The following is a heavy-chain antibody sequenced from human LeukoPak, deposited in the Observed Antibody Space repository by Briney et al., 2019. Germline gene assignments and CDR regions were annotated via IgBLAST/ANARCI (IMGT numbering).Heavy chain of an antibody. J-gene: IGHJ3*02. CDR3: ARDGHYYYDSSGYSLRSAFDI. D-gene: IGHD3-22*01. CDR2: ISSSSSYI. Sequence: GGSLRLSCAASGFTLSTYWMSWVRQAPGKGLEWVSSISSSSSYIYYADSVKGRFTISRDNAKNSLYLQMNSLRAEDTAVYYCARDGHYYYDSSGYSLRSAFDIWGQGTMVTVSS. CDR1: GFTLSTYW. V-gene: IGHV3-21*01.